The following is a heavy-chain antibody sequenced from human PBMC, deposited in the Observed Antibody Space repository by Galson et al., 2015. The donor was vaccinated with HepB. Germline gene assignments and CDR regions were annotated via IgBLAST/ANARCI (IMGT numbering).Heavy chain of an antibody. J-gene: IGHJ5*02. Sequence: SLRLSCAASGFTFSSYAMSWVRQAPGKGLEWVSSISGSGGSTYYADSVKGRFTISRDNSKNTLYMQMNSLRAEDTAVYYCAKGLVAVAGVSWFDPWGQGTLITVSS. CDR3: AKGLVAVAGVSWFDP. D-gene: IGHD6-13*01. V-gene: IGHV3-23*01. CDR2: ISGSGGST. CDR1: GFTFSSYA.